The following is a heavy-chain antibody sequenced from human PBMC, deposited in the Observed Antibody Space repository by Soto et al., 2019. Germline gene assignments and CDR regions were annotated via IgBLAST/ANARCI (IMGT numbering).Heavy chain of an antibody. CDR3: AIRGNDSSGYPIWFYP. Sequence: SETLSLPCTLSGRPIYRSSCSWSWNPLPPGKGLEWIGYVYFSGNTDYYPSLKSRVTLSVDKSKKQFSLRLTSVTGADTAVYYCAIRGNDSSGYPIWFYPWGKGTLVTVSS. J-gene: IGHJ5*02. D-gene: IGHD3-22*01. CDR1: GRPIYRSSCS. CDR2: VYFSGNT. V-gene: IGHV4-31*03.